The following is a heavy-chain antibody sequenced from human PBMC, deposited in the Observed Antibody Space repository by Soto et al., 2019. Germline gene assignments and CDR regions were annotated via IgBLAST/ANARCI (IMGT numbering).Heavy chain of an antibody. CDR2: IWYDGSNK. CDR3: ARDFFVGDDYYYYMDV. J-gene: IGHJ6*03. CDR1: GFTFSSYG. V-gene: IGHV3-33*01. D-gene: IGHD3-16*01. Sequence: QVQLVESGGGVVQPGRSLRLSCAAAGFTFSSYGMHWVRQAPGKGLEWVAVIWYDGSNKYYADSVKGRFTISRDNSKNTLYLQMTSLRAEDTAVYYCARDFFVGDDYYYYMDVWGKGTTVTVSS.